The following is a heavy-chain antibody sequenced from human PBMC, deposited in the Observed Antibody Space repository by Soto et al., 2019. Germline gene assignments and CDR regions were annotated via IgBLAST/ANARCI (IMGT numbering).Heavy chain of an antibody. CDR3: ARIEWTTPPV. D-gene: IGHD3-3*01. CDR1: GGTCSDHD. V-gene: IGHV3-72*01. CDR2: IGNKANTYTT. J-gene: IGHJ6*02. Sequence: GRSLRVWWAAAGGTCSDHDSGWVRQAPGKGLEWVGRIGNKANTYTTEYSASVKGRFTISRDDSKNSLYLQMNSLKTEDTAVYYCARIEWTTPPVWGQGTTVTVSS.